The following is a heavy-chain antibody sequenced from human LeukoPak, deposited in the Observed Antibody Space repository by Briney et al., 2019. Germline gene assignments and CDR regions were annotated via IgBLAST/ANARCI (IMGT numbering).Heavy chain of an antibody. Sequence: GRSLRLSCAASGFTFSSYAMHWVRQAPGKGLEWVAVISYDGSNKYHADPVKGRFTISRDNSKNTLYLQMNSLRAEDTAVYYCARDRSGYFDYWGQGTLVTVSS. CDR2: ISYDGSNK. CDR3: ARDRSGYFDY. V-gene: IGHV3-30*04. J-gene: IGHJ4*02. CDR1: GFTFSSYA.